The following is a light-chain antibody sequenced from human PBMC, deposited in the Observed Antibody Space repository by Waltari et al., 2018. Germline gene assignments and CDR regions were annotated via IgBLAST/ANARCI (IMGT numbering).Light chain of an antibody. Sequence: DIQMTQSPSSVSASVGDRVTITCRASQAISSWLAWYQQKPGNSPNLLIYHASNLQSGVPSRFSGSGSGTDFTLTISSLRPEDSATYYCQQGSAFPPTFGQGTKVEIK. V-gene: IGKV1-12*01. CDR1: QAISSW. J-gene: IGKJ1*01. CDR3: QQGSAFPPT. CDR2: HAS.